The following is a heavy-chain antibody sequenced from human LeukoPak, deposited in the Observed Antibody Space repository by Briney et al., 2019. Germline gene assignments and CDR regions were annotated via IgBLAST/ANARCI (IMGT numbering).Heavy chain of an antibody. J-gene: IGHJ4*02. D-gene: IGHD2-15*01. V-gene: IGHV3-66*01. Sequence: GGSLRLSCAASGFTVSSNYMSWVRQAPGKGLEWVSVIYSGGSTYYADSVKGRFTISRDNSKNTLYLQMNSLRAEDTAVYYCAGYCSGGSCYENSFDYWGQGTPVTVSS. CDR1: GFTVSSNY. CDR2: IYSGGST. CDR3: AGYCSGGSCYENSFDY.